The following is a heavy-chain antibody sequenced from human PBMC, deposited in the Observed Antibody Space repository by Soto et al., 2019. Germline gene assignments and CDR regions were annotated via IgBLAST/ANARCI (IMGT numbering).Heavy chain of an antibody. CDR3: ASGIAVADLDY. D-gene: IGHD6-19*01. CDR1: GFTFSSYW. Sequence: GGSLRLSCAASGFTFSSYWMHWVRQAPGKGLVWVSRINSDGSSTSYADSVKGRFTISRDNAKNTLYLQMNSLRAEDTAVYYCASGIAVADLDYWGQGTLVTVSS. J-gene: IGHJ4*02. V-gene: IGHV3-74*01. CDR2: INSDGSST.